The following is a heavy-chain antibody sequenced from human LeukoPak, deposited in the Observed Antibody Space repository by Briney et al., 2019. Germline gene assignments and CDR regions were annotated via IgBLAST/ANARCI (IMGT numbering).Heavy chain of an antibody. CDR2: SYYNGNT. CDR1: GGSITNYY. V-gene: IGHV4-59*12. Sequence: PSETLSLTCTVSGGSITNYYWSWIRQPPGKGLEWIGFSYYNGNTNYNPSLKSRVTISVDTSKNQFSLKLSSVTAADTAVYYCAREGSGYDRGGTFDYWGQGTLVTVSS. D-gene: IGHD5-12*01. J-gene: IGHJ4*02. CDR3: AREGSGYDRGGTFDY.